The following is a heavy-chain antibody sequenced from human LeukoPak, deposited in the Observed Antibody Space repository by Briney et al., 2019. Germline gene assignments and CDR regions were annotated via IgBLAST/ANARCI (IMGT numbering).Heavy chain of an antibody. CDR2: ISSSSSTV. CDR1: GFTFSSYN. V-gene: IGHV3-48*01. D-gene: IGHD6-6*01. Sequence: GGSLRLSCAASGFTFSSYNMNWVRRAPGKGLEWVSYISSSSSTVYYADSVKGRFTISRDNAKNSLYLQMNSLRAEDTAVYYCARDVRVAARLFGYYYGMDVWGQGTTVTVSS. J-gene: IGHJ6*02. CDR3: ARDVRVAARLFGYYYGMDV.